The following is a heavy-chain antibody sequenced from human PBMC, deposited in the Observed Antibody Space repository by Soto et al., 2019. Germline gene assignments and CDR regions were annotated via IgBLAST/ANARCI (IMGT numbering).Heavy chain of an antibody. Sequence: GGSLRPSFAASGFTFSSYAMHWVRQAPGKGLEWVAVISYDGSNKYYADSVKGRFTISRDNSKNTLYLQMNSLRAEDTAVYYCARSDYGDYLSDYYYGMDVWGQGTTVTVSS. J-gene: IGHJ6*02. CDR2: ISYDGSNK. D-gene: IGHD4-17*01. CDR3: ARSDYGDYLSDYYYGMDV. V-gene: IGHV3-30-3*01. CDR1: GFTFSSYA.